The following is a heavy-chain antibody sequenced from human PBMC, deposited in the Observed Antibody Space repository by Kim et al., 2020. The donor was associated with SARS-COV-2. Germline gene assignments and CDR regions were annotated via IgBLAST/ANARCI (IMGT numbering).Heavy chain of an antibody. Sequence: GGSLRLSCEASGFTFSSHAMNWVRQAPGKGLEWVASISATGEFTYYADSVGGHFTISRDNSKNTLHLQMDRLRAEDSAVYYCARSSVSQYCSGGTCYLFDFRGQGALVTVSA. CDR2: ISATGEFT. D-gene: IGHD2-15*01. V-gene: IGHV3-23*01. CDR1: GFTFSSHA. CDR3: ARSSVSQYCSGGTCYLFDF. J-gene: IGHJ4*02.